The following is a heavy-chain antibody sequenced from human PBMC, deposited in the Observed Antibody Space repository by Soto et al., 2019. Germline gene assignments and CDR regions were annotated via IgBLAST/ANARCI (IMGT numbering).Heavy chain of an antibody. CDR3: ARLGFPGAIYFDS. Sequence: GESLKISCTGSGYNFTTFCIGWVRQMPGKGLEWVGIIYPGDSETKYSPDFEGQVTISADRSTNTAYLQWRSLRASDTAMYYCARLGFPGAIYFDSWGLGTLVTVSS. CDR1: GYNFTTFC. V-gene: IGHV5-51*03. J-gene: IGHJ4*02. CDR2: IYPGDSET.